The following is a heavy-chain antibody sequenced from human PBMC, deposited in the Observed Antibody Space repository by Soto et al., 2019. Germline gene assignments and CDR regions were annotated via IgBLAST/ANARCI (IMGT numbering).Heavy chain of an antibody. D-gene: IGHD4-4*01. V-gene: IGHV4-39*01. CDR2: IRSSRST. CDR3: ARHPDDYSNYRWFGP. Sequence: PSETLSLTCTVSGYSITSSSYYCAWIRQPPGKGLEWIGRIRSSRSTYYNPSLKSRVHKSVDTSHTQFPLSLTPQTTADKAESQFARHPDDYSNYRWFGPWGQGTLVTV. J-gene: IGHJ5*02. CDR1: GYSITSSSYY.